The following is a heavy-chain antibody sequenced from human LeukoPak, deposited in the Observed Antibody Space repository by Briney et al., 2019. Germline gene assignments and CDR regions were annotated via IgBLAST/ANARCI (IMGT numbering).Heavy chain of an antibody. V-gene: IGHV3-73*01. CDR2: IDKKDNFYAS. CDR3: TRDSGTYNWLDP. D-gene: IGHD1-26*01. CDR1: GFTFSGSA. Sequence: GGSLRLSCAASGFTFSGSAIHWVRQSSGKGLEWVGHIDKKDNFYASTSAASVTGRFTISRDDSKNTAYLQMNSLKTEDTALYYCTRDSGTYNWLDPWGQGTLVTVSS. J-gene: IGHJ5*02.